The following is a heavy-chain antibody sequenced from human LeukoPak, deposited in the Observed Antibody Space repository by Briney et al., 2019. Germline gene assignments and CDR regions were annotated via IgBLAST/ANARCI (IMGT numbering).Heavy chain of an antibody. V-gene: IGHV1-2*02. CDR1: GYTFTGYY. J-gene: IGHJ4*02. CDR3: ARYCSSTSCYIH. Sequence: ASVKVSCRASGYTFTGYYMHWVRQAPGQGLEWMGWINPNSGGTNYAQKFRGRVTMTRDTSISTAYMELSRLRSDDTAVYYCARYCSSTSCYIHWGQGTLVTVSS. CDR2: INPNSGGT. D-gene: IGHD2-2*02.